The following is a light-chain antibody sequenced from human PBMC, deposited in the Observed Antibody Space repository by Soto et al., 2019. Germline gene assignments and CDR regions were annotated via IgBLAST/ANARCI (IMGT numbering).Light chain of an antibody. J-gene: IGKJ1*01. Sequence: DLQMTQSPSTLSASVGDRVTITCRARQSIDSWLAWYQQKPGKAPKLLMYKASSLESGVPSRFSGSGSETEFTLTISSLQPDDFATYYCQHYKSYPWTFGQGTKVESK. CDR2: KAS. V-gene: IGKV1-5*03. CDR3: QHYKSYPWT. CDR1: QSIDSW.